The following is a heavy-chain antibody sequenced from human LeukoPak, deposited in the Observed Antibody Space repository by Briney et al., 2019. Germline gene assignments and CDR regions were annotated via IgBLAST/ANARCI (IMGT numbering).Heavy chain of an antibody. V-gene: IGHV3-7*04. CDR2: IKEGGSAK. CDR1: GFTFSSYC. J-gene: IGHJ4*02. CDR3: ARVYGSGFYQIDY. Sequence: GGSLRLSCAAAGFTFSSYCMAWVRQAPGKGLEWVANIKEGGSAKYYVDSVRGRFSISRDNAKNSLYLQMNSLRAEDTAVYYCARVYGSGFYQIDYWGQGTLVTVSS. D-gene: IGHD6-19*01.